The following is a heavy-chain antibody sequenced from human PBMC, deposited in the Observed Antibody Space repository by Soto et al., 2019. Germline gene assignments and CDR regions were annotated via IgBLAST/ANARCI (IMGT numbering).Heavy chain of an antibody. CDR3: ARGPVNNFDY. CDR2: IYYSGST. D-gene: IGHD4-17*01. CDR1: GFTISSGGYY. J-gene: IGHJ4*02. V-gene: IGHV4-31*03. Sequence: SETLSLTCPVSGFTISSGGYYWSWIRQHPGKGLEWIGYIYYSGSTYYNPSLKGRVTISVDTSKNQFSLKLSSVTAADTAVYYCARGPVNNFDYWGQGTLVTVSS.